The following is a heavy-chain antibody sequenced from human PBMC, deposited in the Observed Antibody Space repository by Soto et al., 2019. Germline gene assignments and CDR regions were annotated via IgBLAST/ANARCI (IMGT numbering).Heavy chain of an antibody. Sequence: EVQLVESGGGLVQPGGSLRLSCAASGFPFSDYWMHWVRQTPGKGLMWISRIHNDGRSTDNADSVKGRFTISRDNASKPLYLQINSLRAEDTAVYYCARFPWQYDFDSWGQGTLVTVSS. V-gene: IGHV3-74*01. CDR2: IHNDGRST. CDR1: GFPFSDYW. CDR3: ARFPWQYDFDS. J-gene: IGHJ4*02.